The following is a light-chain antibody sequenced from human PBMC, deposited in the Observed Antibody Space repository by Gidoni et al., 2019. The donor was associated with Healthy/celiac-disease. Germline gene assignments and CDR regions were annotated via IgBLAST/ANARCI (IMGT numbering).Light chain of an antibody. CDR1: QSVSSSY. Sequence: IVLSQSPGTLSLSPGERATLSCRASQSVSSSYLAWYQQKPGQAPRLLIYGASSRATGIPDRFSGSGSGTDFTLTISRLEPEDVAVYYCQQDGSSPPEVTFGPGTKVDIK. CDR2: GAS. CDR3: QQDGSSPPEVT. J-gene: IGKJ3*01. V-gene: IGKV3-20*01.